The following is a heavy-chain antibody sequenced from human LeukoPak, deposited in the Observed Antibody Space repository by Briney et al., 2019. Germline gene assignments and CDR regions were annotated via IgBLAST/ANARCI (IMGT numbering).Heavy chain of an antibody. CDR2: IKQDGSEK. V-gene: IGHV3-7*01. Sequence: GGSLRLSCAASGFTFSSYWMSWVRQAPGKGLEWVANIKQDGSEKYYVDSVKGRFTISRDNAKNSLYLQMNGLRAEDTAVYYCAREARGSTSCRTPCYFDYWGQGTLVTVSS. CDR1: GFTFSSYW. J-gene: IGHJ4*02. CDR3: AREARGSTSCRTPCYFDY. D-gene: IGHD2-2*01.